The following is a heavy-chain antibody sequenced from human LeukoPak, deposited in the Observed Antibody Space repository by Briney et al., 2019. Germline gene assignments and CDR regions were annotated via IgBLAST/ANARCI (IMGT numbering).Heavy chain of an antibody. CDR2: ISGSGGST. J-gene: IGHJ4*02. V-gene: IGHV3-23*01. CDR1: GFTFSSYA. CDR3: AKDGPYFDSSGAFDY. D-gene: IGHD3-22*01. Sequence: GGSLRLSCAASGFTFSSYAMSWVRQAPGKGLEWVSAISGSGGSTYYADSVMGRFTISRDNSKNTLYLQMNSLRAEDTAVYYCAKDGPYFDSSGAFDYWGQGTLVTVSS.